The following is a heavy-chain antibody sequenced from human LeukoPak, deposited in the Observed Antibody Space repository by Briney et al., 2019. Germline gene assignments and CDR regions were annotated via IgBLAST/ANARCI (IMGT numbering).Heavy chain of an antibody. V-gene: IGHV5-51*01. CDR2: IYPGDSDT. Sequence: GESLKISCKGSGYSFTSYWIGWLRQMPGKGLEWMGIIYPGDSDTRYSPSFQGQVTISADKSISTAYLQWSSLKASDTAMYYCARRIAVGGTVNAFDIWGQGTMVTVSS. J-gene: IGHJ3*02. CDR1: GYSFTSYW. D-gene: IGHD6-19*01. CDR3: ARRIAVGGTVNAFDI.